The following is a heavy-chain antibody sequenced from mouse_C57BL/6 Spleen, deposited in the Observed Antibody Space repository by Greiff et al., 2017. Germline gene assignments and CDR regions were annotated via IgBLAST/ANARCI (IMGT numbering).Heavy chain of an antibody. D-gene: IGHD1-1*01. CDR3: ARWGTTVESDY. CDR2: IYPRSGNT. V-gene: IGHV1-81*01. Sequence: QVHVKQSGAELARPGASVKLSCKASGYTFTSYGISWVKQRTGQGLEWIGEIYPRSGNTYYNEKFKGKATLTADKSSSTAYMELRSLTSEDSAVYFCARWGTTVESDYWGQGTTLTVSS. J-gene: IGHJ2*01. CDR1: GYTFTSYG.